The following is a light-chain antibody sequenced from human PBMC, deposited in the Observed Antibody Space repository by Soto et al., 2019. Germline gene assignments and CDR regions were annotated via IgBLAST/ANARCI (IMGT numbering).Light chain of an antibody. Sequence: QSALTQPASVSGSPGQSITVSCTGTSSDIGSYNLVSWYQHHPGKAPKLMIYAVSKRPSGVSSRFSGPKSGNTASLTISGLQAEDEADYFCCSYAGSSTLLFGGGTQLTVL. CDR1: SSDIGSYNL. CDR3: CSYAGSSTLL. J-gene: IGLJ3*02. V-gene: IGLV2-23*02. CDR2: AVS.